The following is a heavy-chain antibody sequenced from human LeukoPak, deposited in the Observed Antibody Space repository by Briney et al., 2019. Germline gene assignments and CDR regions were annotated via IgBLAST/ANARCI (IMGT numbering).Heavy chain of an antibody. V-gene: IGHV3-23*01. D-gene: IGHD3-9*01. CDR3: AKDPVRSYYDILTGYYDY. J-gene: IGHJ4*02. CDR2: XSXSGGST. Sequence: XSXSGGSTYYADSVKGRFTISRDNSKNTLYLQMNSLRAEDTAVYYCAKDPVRSYYDILTGYYDYWGQGTLVTVSS.